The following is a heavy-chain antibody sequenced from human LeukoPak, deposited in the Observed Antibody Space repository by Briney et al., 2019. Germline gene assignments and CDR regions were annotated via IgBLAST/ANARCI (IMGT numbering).Heavy chain of an antibody. V-gene: IGHV3-23*01. J-gene: IGHJ2*01. Sequence: GGSLRLSCAASGFTFSSHAMSWVRQAPGKELEWVSAINGSGSSTYYADSVKGRVSTSRDNSKNTLYLQMNSLRVEDTALYYCARDFWDDFEYFDLWGRGTLVTVSS. CDR3: ARDFWDDFEYFDL. CDR2: INGSGSST. CDR1: GFTFSSHA. D-gene: IGHD3-3*01.